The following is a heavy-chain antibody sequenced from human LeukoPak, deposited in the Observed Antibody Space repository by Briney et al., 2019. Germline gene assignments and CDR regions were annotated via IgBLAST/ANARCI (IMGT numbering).Heavy chain of an antibody. V-gene: IGHV4-34*01. CDR2: INHSGST. J-gene: IGHJ4*02. D-gene: IGHD6-13*01. CDR1: GGSFSGYY. Sequence: PSETLSLTCAVYGGSFSGYYWSWIRRPPGKGLEWIGEINHSGSTNYNPSLKSRVTISVDTSKNQFSLKLSSVTAADTAVYYCARGNFGSTTVIDYWGQGTLVTVSS. CDR3: ARGNFGSTTVIDY.